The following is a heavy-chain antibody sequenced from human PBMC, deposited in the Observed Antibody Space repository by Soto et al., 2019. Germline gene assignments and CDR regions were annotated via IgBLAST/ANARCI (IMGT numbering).Heavy chain of an antibody. J-gene: IGHJ5*02. Sequence: QVQLLQSGAAVKKPGASVKVSCKASGYTFTGYFMHWVRQAPGQGLEWMGWINPYSGGADYAQSFQGRVTMTRDTSISTVYMELSRLRFDDTAVYYCARVIRGAYYNSPLDTWGQGTVVTVSS. CDR3: ARVIRGAYYNSPLDT. CDR1: GYTFTGYF. V-gene: IGHV1-2*02. D-gene: IGHD3-10*01. CDR2: INPYSGGA.